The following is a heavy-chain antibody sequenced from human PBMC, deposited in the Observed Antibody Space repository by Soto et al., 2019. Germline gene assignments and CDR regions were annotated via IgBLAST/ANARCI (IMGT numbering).Heavy chain of an antibody. CDR2: IVVGSGNT. Sequence: ASVKVSCKGSGFTFTSCSVQWVRQARGQRLEWIGWIVVGSGNTNYAQKFQERVTITRDMSTSTAYMELSSLRSEDTAVYYCAAVGGTGTFNGMDVWGQGTTVTVSS. D-gene: IGHD1-1*01. CDR1: GFTFTSCS. J-gene: IGHJ6*02. V-gene: IGHV1-58*01. CDR3: AAVGGTGTFNGMDV.